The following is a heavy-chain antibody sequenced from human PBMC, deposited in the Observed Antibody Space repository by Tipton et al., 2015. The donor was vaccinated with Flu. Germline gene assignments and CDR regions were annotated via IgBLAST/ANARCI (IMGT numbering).Heavy chain of an antibody. Sequence: TLSLTCTVSGASFRNYYWNWLRQFPGKGLEWIGYIYNSGSADYNPSLKSRVTISMDTSKNQFSLRLTSVTAEDTAVYYCARDRGVPYLQDWVQGTLVAASS. D-gene: IGHD3-10*01. V-gene: IGHV4-59*01. J-gene: IGHJ4*02. CDR3: ARDRGVPYLQD. CDR2: IYNSGSA. CDR1: GASFRNYY.